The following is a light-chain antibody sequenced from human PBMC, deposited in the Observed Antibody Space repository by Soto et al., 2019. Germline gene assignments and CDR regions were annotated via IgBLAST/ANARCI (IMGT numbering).Light chain of an antibody. Sequence: QSALTQPASVSGSPGQSITISCTGTSSDVGGYSYVSWYQHHPGKAPKLLIYDVSNRPSGVSNRFSGSKSDNTASLTISGLQPEDEADYHCSSYTTSNTRQIVFGTGTKHTVL. CDR3: SSYTTSNTRQIV. J-gene: IGLJ1*01. V-gene: IGLV2-14*03. CDR2: DVS. CDR1: SSDVGGYSY.